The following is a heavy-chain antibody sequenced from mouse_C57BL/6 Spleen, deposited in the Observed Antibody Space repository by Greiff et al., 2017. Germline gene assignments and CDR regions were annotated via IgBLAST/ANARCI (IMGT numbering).Heavy chain of an antibody. V-gene: IGHV1-9*01. CDR1: GYTFTGYW. D-gene: IGHD2-4*01. CDR3: ASYYDYIYYAMDY. CDR2: ILPGNGST. Sequence: QVQLQQSGAELMKPGASVKLSCKATGYTFTGYWIEWVKQRPGHGLEWIGEILPGNGSTNYNEKFKGKATFTADTSSNTAYMQLSSLTPEDSAIYYCASYYDYIYYAMDYWGQGTSVTVSS. J-gene: IGHJ4*01.